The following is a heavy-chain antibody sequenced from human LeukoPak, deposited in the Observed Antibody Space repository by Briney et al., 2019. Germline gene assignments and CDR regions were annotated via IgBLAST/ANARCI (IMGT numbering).Heavy chain of an antibody. V-gene: IGHV4-59*01. Sequence: SETLSLTCTVSGGSMSSYYWTWIRQPPGKGLEWIGSIYYSGSTNYNPSLKSRVTISIDTSKNQFSLKLSSVTAADPVVYYCARGGGGSTNDYWGQGTLVTVSS. J-gene: IGHJ4*02. D-gene: IGHD1-26*01. CDR2: IYYSGST. CDR3: ARGGGGSTNDY. CDR1: GGSMSSYY.